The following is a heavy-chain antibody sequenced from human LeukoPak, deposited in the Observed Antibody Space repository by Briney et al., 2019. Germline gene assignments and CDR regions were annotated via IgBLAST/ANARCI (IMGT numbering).Heavy chain of an antibody. CDR3: ARAGNYDYVWGSYRIDAFDI. J-gene: IGHJ3*02. Sequence: ASVKVSCKASGGTFSSYAISWVRQAPGQGLEWMGRIIPILGIANYAQKFQGRVTMTTDTSTSTAYMELRSLRSDDTAVYYCARAGNYDYVWGSYRIDAFDIWGQGTMVTVSS. CDR2: IIPILGIA. V-gene: IGHV1-69*04. CDR1: GGTFSSYA. D-gene: IGHD3-16*02.